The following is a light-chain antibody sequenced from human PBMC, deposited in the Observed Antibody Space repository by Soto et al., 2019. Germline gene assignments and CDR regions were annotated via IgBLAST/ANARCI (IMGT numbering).Light chain of an antibody. CDR3: SSYASSNTYV. CDR1: SSDVGAYKY. Sequence: QSVLTQPASVSGSPGQSITISCTGTSSDVGAYKYVSWYQQHPGKAPKLLIYEVSYRPSGVSNRFSGSKSGNTASLTISGLQADEEADYYCSSYASSNTYVFGTGTKLTVL. J-gene: IGLJ1*01. V-gene: IGLV2-14*01. CDR2: EVS.